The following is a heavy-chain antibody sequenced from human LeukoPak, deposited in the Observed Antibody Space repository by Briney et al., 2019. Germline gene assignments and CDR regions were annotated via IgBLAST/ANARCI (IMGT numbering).Heavy chain of an antibody. CDR2: IKSKTDGGTT. CDR3: TTDHGSGKYWYYFDY. Sequence: GGSLRLSCAASGFTFSNAWMSWVRQAPGKGLEWVGRIKSKTDGGTTDYAAPVKGRFTISRDDSKNTLYLQMNSLKTEDTAVYYCTTDHGSGKYWYYFDYWGQGTLVTVSS. V-gene: IGHV3-15*01. CDR1: GFTFSNAW. J-gene: IGHJ4*02. D-gene: IGHD3-10*01.